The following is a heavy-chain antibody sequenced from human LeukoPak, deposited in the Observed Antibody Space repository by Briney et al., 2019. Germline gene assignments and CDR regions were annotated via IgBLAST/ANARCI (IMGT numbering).Heavy chain of an antibody. CDR3: ATEGPSGTTSLVFY. D-gene: IGHD3-10*01. Sequence: SVKVSCKASGGTFSSYAISWVRQAPGQGLEWMGGIIPIFGTANYAQKFQGRVSITADISTNTAYMEVTSLTSTDTAVYYCATEGPSGTTSLVFYWGPGTLITVSS. V-gene: IGHV1-69*06. CDR2: IIPIFGTA. J-gene: IGHJ4*02. CDR1: GGTFSSYA.